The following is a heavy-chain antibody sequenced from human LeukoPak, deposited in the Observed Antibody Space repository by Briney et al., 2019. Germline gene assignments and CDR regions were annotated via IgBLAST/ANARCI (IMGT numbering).Heavy chain of an antibody. V-gene: IGHV3-53*01. CDR3: AREGYYDPTAHAFDI. J-gene: IGHJ3*02. CDR1: GFTVSSNY. Sequence: GGSLRLSCAASGFTVSSNYMSWVRQAPGKGLEWVSVIYSGGSTYYADSVKGRFTISRDNSKNTLYLQMNSLRAEDTAVYYCAREGYYDPTAHAFDIWGQGTMVTVSS. D-gene: IGHD3-22*01. CDR2: IYSGGST.